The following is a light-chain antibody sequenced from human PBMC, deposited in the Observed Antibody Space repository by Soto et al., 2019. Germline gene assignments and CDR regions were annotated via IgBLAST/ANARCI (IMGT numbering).Light chain of an antibody. CDR2: EIT. V-gene: IGLV2-14*03. J-gene: IGLJ3*02. CDR1: SRDIGYNKY. CDR3: SSFAMSTTGV. Sequence: QSALTQPASVSGSPGQSITISCTGTSRDIGYNKYVSWYQQHPGKAPRLVMYEITNRPSGVSDRFSGSKSGNTASLTISGLQAEDEADYYCSSFAMSTTGVFGGGTKLTVL.